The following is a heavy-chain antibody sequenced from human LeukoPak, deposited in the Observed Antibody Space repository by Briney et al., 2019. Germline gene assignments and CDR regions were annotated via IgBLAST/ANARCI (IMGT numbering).Heavy chain of an antibody. CDR1: GFTFSSYG. D-gene: IGHD4-17*01. CDR2: IRYDGSNK. Sequence: GGSLRLSCAASGFTFSSYGMHWVRQAPGKGLEWVAFIRYDGSNKYYADSVKGRFTISRDNSKNTLYLQMNSLRAEDTAVYYCASYYGDYEKWFDPWGQGTLVTVSS. CDR3: ASYYGDYEKWFDP. J-gene: IGHJ5*02. V-gene: IGHV3-30*02.